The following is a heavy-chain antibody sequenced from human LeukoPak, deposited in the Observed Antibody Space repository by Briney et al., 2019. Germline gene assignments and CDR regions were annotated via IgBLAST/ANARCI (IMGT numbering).Heavy chain of an antibody. CDR1: GFTFSSYA. CDR3: AKKVVVGATSPYSDFQD. Sequence: GGSLRLSWAASGFTFSSYAMSWVRQAPGKGLEWVSAISGSGVTTRYAGSVKGRFSISRDNSKNTLYLQMNSLRAEDTALYYCAKKVVVGATSPYSDFQDWGQGTLVTVSS. J-gene: IGHJ1*01. CDR2: ISGSGVTT. D-gene: IGHD1-26*01. V-gene: IGHV3-23*01.